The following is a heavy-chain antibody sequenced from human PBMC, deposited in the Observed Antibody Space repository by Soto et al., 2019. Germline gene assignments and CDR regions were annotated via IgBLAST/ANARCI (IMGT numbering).Heavy chain of an antibody. V-gene: IGHV1-18*01. D-gene: IGHD3-10*01. CDR2: ISAYNGNT. CDR1: GYTFTSYG. Sequence: QVQLVQSGAEVKKPGASVKVSCKASGYTFTSYGISWVRQAPGQGLEWMGWISAYNGNTNYAQKLQGRVTMTTDTSTSTADMELRSLRSDDTAVYYCASGSGSYYNYYYYYMDVWGKGTTVTVSS. CDR3: ASGSGSYYNYYYYYMDV. J-gene: IGHJ6*03.